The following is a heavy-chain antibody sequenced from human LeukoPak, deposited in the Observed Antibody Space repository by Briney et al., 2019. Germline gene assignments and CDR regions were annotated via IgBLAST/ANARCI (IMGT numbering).Heavy chain of an antibody. CDR2: INWNGGST. CDR3: ARDIYDRRAFDI. J-gene: IGHJ3*02. D-gene: IGHD1-14*01. V-gene: IGHV3-20*04. Sequence: GGSLRLSCAASGFTFINYAMHWVRQAPGKGLDWVAVINWNGGSTGYADSVKGRFTISRDNAKNSLYLQMNSLRAEDTALYYCARDIYDRRAFDIWGQGTMVTVSS. CDR1: GFTFINYA.